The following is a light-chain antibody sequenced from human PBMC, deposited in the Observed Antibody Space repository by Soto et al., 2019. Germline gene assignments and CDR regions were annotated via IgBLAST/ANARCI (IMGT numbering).Light chain of an antibody. CDR1: QSVRSSH. CDR2: GAS. V-gene: IGKV3-20*01. J-gene: IGKJ4*01. Sequence: EIVWTPSPGTLSLSPVDRATLSCITSQSVRSSHLAWYQQKPGQAPRLLIYGASSRATGIPDRFSGSGSGTDFTLTISSLEPEDFAVYHCQQYSSSPLTFGGGTKVDIK. CDR3: QQYSSSPLT.